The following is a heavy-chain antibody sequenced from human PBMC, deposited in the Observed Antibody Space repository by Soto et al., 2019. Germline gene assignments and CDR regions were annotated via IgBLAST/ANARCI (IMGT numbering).Heavy chain of an antibody. CDR2: ISPDGSVT. J-gene: IGHJ6*02. V-gene: IGHV3-74*01. Sequence: EVQLVESGGGSVQPGGSLRLSCAASGSTVSGHWMHWVRQEPGRGLVWVSLISPDGSVTTYADSVKGRFTISRDNAKNTLTLQMNSLRAEDTAVYYFARGINYAMDVWGQGTTVTLSS. CDR1: GSTVSGHW. CDR3: ARGINYAMDV.